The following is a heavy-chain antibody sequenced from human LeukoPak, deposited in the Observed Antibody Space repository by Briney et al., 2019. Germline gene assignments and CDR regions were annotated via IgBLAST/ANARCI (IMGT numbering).Heavy chain of an antibody. Sequence: GASVKVSCKASGYIFTGYYVHWVRQAPGQGLEWMGWINPDNGGTKYAQKFQGRVTMTRDTSISTAYMELSSLTSDDTAVYYCASWAGGHCGADCIGPYDYWGQGTLVTVSS. CDR2: INPDNGGT. D-gene: IGHD2-21*02. V-gene: IGHV1-2*02. CDR3: ASWAGGHCGADCIGPYDY. J-gene: IGHJ4*02. CDR1: GYIFTGYY.